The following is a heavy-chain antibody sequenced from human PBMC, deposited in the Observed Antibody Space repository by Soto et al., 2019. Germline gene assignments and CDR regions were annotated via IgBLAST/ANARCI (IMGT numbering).Heavy chain of an antibody. V-gene: IGHV3-23*01. CDR3: AKGPEYDILTGCDY. J-gene: IGHJ4*02. CDR2: LSGGGSTT. D-gene: IGHD3-9*01. CDR1: GFTFSLST. Sequence: EVQLLEPGGGFVQPGESLRLSCAASGFTFSLSTMSWVRQAPGRGLDWVSSLSGGGSTTDYADSVKGRFTLARDNSKNTVHLQMNSLRAEDTAVYSCAKGPEYDILTGCDYWGQGALVTVSS.